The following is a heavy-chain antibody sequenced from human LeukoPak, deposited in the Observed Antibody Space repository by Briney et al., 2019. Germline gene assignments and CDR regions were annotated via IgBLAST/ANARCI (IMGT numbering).Heavy chain of an antibody. J-gene: IGHJ4*02. Sequence: GRSLRLSCAASGFTFSTYPMHWVRQAPGKGLEWVAGISYDGSDKSYAASVKGRFTISRDNSKNTLYLQMNSLRAEDTAIYYCKEVDYWGQGTLVTVSS. CDR1: GFTFSTYP. V-gene: IGHV3-30*04. CDR2: ISYDGSDK. CDR3: KEVDY.